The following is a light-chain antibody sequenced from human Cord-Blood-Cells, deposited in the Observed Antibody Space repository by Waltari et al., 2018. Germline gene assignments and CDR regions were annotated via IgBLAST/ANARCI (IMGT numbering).Light chain of an antibody. Sequence: DIQMTQSPSSLSASVGDRVTITCRASQRISSYLNWYQQKPGKAPTRLIYAASSLQSGVPSRFSGSGYGTDFTLTISSLQPEDFATYYCQQSYITPLTFGGGTKVEIK. CDR1: QRISSY. J-gene: IGKJ4*01. CDR3: QQSYITPLT. CDR2: AAS. V-gene: IGKV1-39*01.